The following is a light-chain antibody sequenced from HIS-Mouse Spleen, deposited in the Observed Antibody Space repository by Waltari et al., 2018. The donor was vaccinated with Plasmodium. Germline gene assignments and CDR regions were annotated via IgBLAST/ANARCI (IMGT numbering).Light chain of an antibody. CDR3: QQYNNWSFT. J-gene: IGKJ3*01. Sequence: EIVMTQSPATLSVSQGERATLSCRASQSVSSNLAWYQQKPGKAPRLLIYGASTRATGIPARFSGSGSGTEFTLTISSLQSEDFAVYYCQQYNNWSFTFGPGTKVDIK. V-gene: IGKV3-15*01. CDR1: QSVSSN. CDR2: GAS.